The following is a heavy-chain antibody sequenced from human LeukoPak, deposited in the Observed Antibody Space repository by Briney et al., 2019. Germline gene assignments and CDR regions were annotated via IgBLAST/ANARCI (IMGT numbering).Heavy chain of an antibody. Sequence: GASVKVSCKASGGTFSSYTISWVRQAPGQGLEWMGRIIPILGIANYAQKFQGRVTITADKSTSTAYVELSSLRSEDTAVYYCARDWAYSSSWFDPWGQGTLVTVSS. CDR1: GGTFSSYT. V-gene: IGHV1-69*04. CDR3: ARDWAYSSSWFDP. CDR2: IIPILGIA. J-gene: IGHJ5*02. D-gene: IGHD6-13*01.